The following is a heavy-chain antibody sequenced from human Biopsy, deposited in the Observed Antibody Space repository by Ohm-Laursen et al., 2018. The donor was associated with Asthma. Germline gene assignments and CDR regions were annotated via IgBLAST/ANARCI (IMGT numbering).Heavy chain of an antibody. Sequence: SVKVSCKASGYTFTGYYMHWVRQAPGQGLKWMGRIHPHNGGTNYAQRFQGRVTMTRDTSISTAYMELSTLSSDDTALYYCARDPQVDATTSFDYWGPGTLITVSS. D-gene: IGHD2-15*01. CDR2: IHPHNGGT. CDR3: ARDPQVDATTSFDY. CDR1: GYTFTGYY. V-gene: IGHV1-2*06. J-gene: IGHJ4*02.